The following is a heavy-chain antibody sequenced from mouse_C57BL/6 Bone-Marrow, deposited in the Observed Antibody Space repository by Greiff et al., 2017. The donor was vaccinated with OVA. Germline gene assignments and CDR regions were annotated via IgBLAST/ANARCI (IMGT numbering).Heavy chain of an antibody. CDR1: GYAFSSSW. D-gene: IGHD2-1*01. Sequence: VKLMESGPELVKPGASVKISCKASGYAFSSSWMNWVKQRPGKGLEWIGRIYPGDGDTNYNGKFKGKATLTADKSSSTAYMQLSSLTSEDSAVYFCARLLWDDWGQGTTLTVSS. J-gene: IGHJ2*01. CDR3: ARLLWDD. V-gene: IGHV1-82*01. CDR2: IYPGDGDT.